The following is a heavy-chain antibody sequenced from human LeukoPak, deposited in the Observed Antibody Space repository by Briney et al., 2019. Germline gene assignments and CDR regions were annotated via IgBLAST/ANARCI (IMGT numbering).Heavy chain of an antibody. J-gene: IGHJ3*02. CDR2: TYYRSKWYN. V-gene: IGHV6-1*01. CDR3: SRDRRDYGDPDAFDI. CDR1: GDSVSSNSAA. Sequence: SQTLSLTCAISGDSVSSNSAAWNWIRQSPSRGLEWLGRTYYRSKWYNDYAVSVKSRINSNPDTSKNQFSLQLNSVSPEDTAVYYCSRDRRDYGDPDAFDIWGQGTMVTVSS. D-gene: IGHD4-17*01.